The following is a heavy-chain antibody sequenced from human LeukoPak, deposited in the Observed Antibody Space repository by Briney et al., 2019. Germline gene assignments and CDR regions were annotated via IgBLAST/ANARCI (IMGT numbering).Heavy chain of an antibody. J-gene: IGHJ4*02. V-gene: IGHV4-39*01. CDR1: GGSVSSGGYY. D-gene: IGHD3-22*01. CDR2: IYYSGST. Sequence: SETLSLTCTVSGGSVSSGGYYWGWIRQPPGKGLEWIGSIYYSGSTYYNPSLKSRVTVSVDTSKNQFSLKLSSVTAADTAVYYCARHMLSYDSSGYYPDYWGQGTLVTVSS. CDR3: ARHMLSYDSSGYYPDY.